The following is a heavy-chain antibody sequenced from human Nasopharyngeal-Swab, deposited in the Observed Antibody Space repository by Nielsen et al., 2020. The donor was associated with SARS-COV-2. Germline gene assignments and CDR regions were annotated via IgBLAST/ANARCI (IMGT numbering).Heavy chain of an antibody. CDR3: ARVLGATDGMDV. CDR1: GFTFTSSA. Sequence: SVKLSCKASGFTFTSSAVQWVRQARGQRLEWIGWIVVGSGNTNYAQKFQERVTITRDMSTSTAYMELSSLRSEDTAVYYCARVLGATDGMDVWGQGTTVTVSS. V-gene: IGHV1-58*01. D-gene: IGHD1-26*01. J-gene: IGHJ6*02. CDR2: IVVGSGNT.